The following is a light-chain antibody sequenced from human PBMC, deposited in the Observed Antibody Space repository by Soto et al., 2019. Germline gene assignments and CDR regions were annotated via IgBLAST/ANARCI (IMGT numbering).Light chain of an antibody. J-gene: IGKJ4*01. CDR3: QQYYSSPLT. CDR1: QSVLYSSNNKNY. V-gene: IGKV4-1*01. CDR2: WAS. Sequence: DFVMTQSPDSLAVSLGERATINCKSSQSVLYSSNNKNYLAWYQQRPGQPPRLLIYWASTREFGVPDRFSGSGSGTDFTLTISSLQAEDVAVYFCQQYYSSPLTFGGGTRLEIK.